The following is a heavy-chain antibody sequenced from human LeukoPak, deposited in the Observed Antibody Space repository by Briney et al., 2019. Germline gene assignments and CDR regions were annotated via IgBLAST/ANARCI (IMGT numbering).Heavy chain of an antibody. CDR3: ATGPPAGDSGYGPRRKSAYYYYMDV. D-gene: IGHD6-13*01. CDR2: FDPEDGET. V-gene: IGHV1-24*01. J-gene: IGHJ6*03. Sequence: ASVKVSCKVSGYTLTELSMHWVRQAPGKGLERMGGFDPEDGETIYAQKFQGRVTMTEDTSTDTAYMELSSLRSEDTAVYYCATGPPAGDSGYGPRRKSAYYYYMDVWGKGTTVTISS. CDR1: GYTLTELS.